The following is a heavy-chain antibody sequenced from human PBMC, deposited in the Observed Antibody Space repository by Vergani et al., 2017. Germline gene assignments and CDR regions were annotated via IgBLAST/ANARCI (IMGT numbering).Heavy chain of an antibody. CDR2: ISAYNGNT. V-gene: IGHV1-18*01. CDR3: ARGAGATDDGAFDI. D-gene: IGHD6-19*01. Sequence: QVQLVQSGAEVKKPGSSVKVSCKASGGTFSSYGISWVRQAPGQGLEWVGWISAYNGNTNYAQKLQGRVTMTTDTSTSTAYMELRSLRSDDTAVYYCARGAGATDDGAFDIWGQGTMVTVSS. J-gene: IGHJ3*02. CDR1: GGTFSSYG.